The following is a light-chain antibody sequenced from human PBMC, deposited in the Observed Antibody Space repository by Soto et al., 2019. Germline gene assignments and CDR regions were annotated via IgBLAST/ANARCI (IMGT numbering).Light chain of an antibody. V-gene: IGKV3-20*01. Sequence: EIVMTQSPASLSVSPGERATLSCRASQNVNSNLAWYQQKPGQAPRLLIYGASSRATGIPDRFSGSGSGTDFTLTISRLEPEDFAVYYCQQYGSSLTFGGGTKVDIK. CDR3: QQYGSSLT. J-gene: IGKJ4*01. CDR2: GAS. CDR1: QNVNSN.